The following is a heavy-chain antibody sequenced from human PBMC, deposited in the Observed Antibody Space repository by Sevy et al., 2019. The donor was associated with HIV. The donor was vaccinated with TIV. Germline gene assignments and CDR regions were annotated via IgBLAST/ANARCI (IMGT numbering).Heavy chain of an antibody. CDR3: ARGLGYCSSTSCRIYYYYGMDV. V-gene: IGHV4-39*01. J-gene: IGHJ6*02. D-gene: IGHD2-2*01. CDR2: IYYSGST. CDR1: GGSISSSSYY. Sequence: SETLSLTCTVSGGSISSSSYYWGWIRQPPGKGLEWIGSIYYSGSTYYNPSLKSRVTISVDTSKNQFSLKLSSVTAADTAVYYCARGLGYCSSTSCRIYYYYGMDVWGQGTTVTVSS.